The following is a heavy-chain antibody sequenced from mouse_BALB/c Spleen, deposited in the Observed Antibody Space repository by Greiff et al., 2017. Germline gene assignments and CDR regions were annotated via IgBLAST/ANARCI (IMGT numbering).Heavy chain of an antibody. CDR2: ISSGSSTI. Sequence: EVQLVESGGGLVQPGGSRKLSCAASGFTFSSFGMHWVRQAPEKGLEWVAYISSGSSTIYYADTVKGRFTISRDNPKNTLFLQMTSLRSEDTAMYYCARIGYDGYYVAYWGQGTLVTVSA. CDR1: GFTFSSFG. CDR3: ARIGYDGYYVAY. J-gene: IGHJ3*01. D-gene: IGHD2-3*01. V-gene: IGHV5-17*02.